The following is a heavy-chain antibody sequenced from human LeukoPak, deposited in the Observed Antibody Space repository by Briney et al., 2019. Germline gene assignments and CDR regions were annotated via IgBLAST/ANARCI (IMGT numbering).Heavy chain of an antibody. CDR3: TREATYYYDSSGHDAFDI. D-gene: IGHD3-22*01. CDR2: IRSKAYGGAT. J-gene: IGHJ3*02. CDR1: GFTFGDYA. V-gene: IGHV3-49*03. Sequence: GGSLRLSCTASGFTFGDYAMSWFRQAPGKGLEWVGFIRSKAYGGATEYAASVKGRFTISRDDSKSIAYLQMNSLKTEDTAVYYCTREATYYYDSSGHDAFDIWGQGTMVTVSS.